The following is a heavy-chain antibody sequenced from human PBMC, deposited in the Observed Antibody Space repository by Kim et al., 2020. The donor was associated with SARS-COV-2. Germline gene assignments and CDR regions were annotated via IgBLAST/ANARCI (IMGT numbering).Heavy chain of an antibody. J-gene: IGHJ5*02. V-gene: IGHV3-11*04. Sequence: GGSLRLSCAASGFTFSDYYMSWIRQAPGKGLEWVSYISSSGSTIYYADSVKGRFTISRDNAKNSLYLQMNSLSAEDTAVYYCARYVGALLWFGELFLPGWFDPWGQGTLVTVSS. D-gene: IGHD3-10*01. CDR3: ARYVGALLWFGELFLPGWFDP. CDR2: ISSSGSTI. CDR1: GFTFSDYY.